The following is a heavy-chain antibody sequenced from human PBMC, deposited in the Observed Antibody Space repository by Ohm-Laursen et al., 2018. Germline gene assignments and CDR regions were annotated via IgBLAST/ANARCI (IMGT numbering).Heavy chain of an antibody. D-gene: IGHD3-22*01. CDR3: ASLYYYDSSGYNIDY. V-gene: IGHV1-8*01. CDR2: MNPNSGNT. J-gene: IGHJ4*02. CDR1: GYTFTSYD. Sequence: ASVKVSCKASGYTFTSYDINWVRQATGQGLEWMGWMNPNSGNTGYAQKFQGRVTMTRNTSISAAYMELSSLRSEDTAVYYCASLYYYDSSGYNIDYWGQGTLVTVPS.